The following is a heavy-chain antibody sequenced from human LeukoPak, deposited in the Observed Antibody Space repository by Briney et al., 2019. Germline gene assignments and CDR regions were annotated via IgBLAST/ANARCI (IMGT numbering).Heavy chain of an antibody. J-gene: IGHJ4*02. CDR3: ARDKSPIRSRSGSESSPLDN. CDR2: ISGYNGNT. CDR1: GYTFTYYG. D-gene: IGHD6-19*01. Sequence: ASVKVPCKTSGYTFTYYGINWVRQAPGQGLEWMGWISGYNGNTKYAQKFQGRVTMTTDTFTNTAYMELRSLRSDDTAMYYCARDKSPIRSRSGSESSPLDNWGQGTLVFVSS. V-gene: IGHV1-18*04.